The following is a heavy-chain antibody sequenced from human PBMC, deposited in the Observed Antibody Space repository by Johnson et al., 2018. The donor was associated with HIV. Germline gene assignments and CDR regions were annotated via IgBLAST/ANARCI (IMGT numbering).Heavy chain of an antibody. CDR2: ISWDGGST. V-gene: IGHV3-43*01. Sequence: VQLVESGGGLVQPGGSLRLSCAASGFTFDDYTMHWVRQAPGKGLEWLSLISWDGGSTYYADSVKGRFTISRDNSKNSLYLQMSSLRTEDTALYYCVKDIASGYCGGDCYDVFDIWGQGTKVTVSS. D-gene: IGHD2-21*02. J-gene: IGHJ3*02. CDR3: VKDIASGYCGGDCYDVFDI. CDR1: GFTFDDYT.